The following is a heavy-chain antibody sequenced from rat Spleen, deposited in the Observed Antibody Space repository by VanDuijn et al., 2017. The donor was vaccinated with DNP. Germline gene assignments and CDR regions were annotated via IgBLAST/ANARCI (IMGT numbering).Heavy chain of an antibody. CDR1: GFTFSDHN. CDR3: ASQLFDY. Sequence: EVQLVESGGGLVPPGRSLKLSCAASGFTFSDHNMAWVRQAPKKGLEWVATISYDGYNTYYRDSVKGRLTISRDNAKSTLYLQMDSLRSEDTATYYCASQLFDYWGQGVMVTVSS. CDR2: ISYDGYNT. J-gene: IGHJ2*01. V-gene: IGHV5-7*01.